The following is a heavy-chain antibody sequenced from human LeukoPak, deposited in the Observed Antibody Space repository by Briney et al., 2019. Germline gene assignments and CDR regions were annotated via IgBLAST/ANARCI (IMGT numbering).Heavy chain of an antibody. CDR1: GFTFSSYG. J-gene: IGHJ5*02. CDR3: ARDYSGWFDP. CDR2: IWYDGSNK. V-gene: IGHV3-33*01. D-gene: IGHD4-11*01. Sequence: GGSLRLSCAASGFTFSSYGMHWVRQAPGQGLEWVAVIWYDGSNKYHADSVKGRFTISRDNSKNTLYLQTNSLRAEDTAVYYCARDYSGWFDPWGQGALVTVSS.